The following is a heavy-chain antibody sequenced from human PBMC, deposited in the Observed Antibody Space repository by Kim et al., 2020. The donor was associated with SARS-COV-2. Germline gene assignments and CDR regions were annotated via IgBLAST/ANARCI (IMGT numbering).Heavy chain of an antibody. J-gene: IGHJ4*02. CDR2: INHSGST. D-gene: IGHD5-12*01. V-gene: IGHV4-34*01. Sequence: SETLSLTCAVYGGSFSGYYWSWIRQPPGKGLEWIGEINHSGSTNYNPSLKSRVTISVDTSKNQFSLKLSSVTAADTAVYYCARGPRAYGGYIDLRVAGLDYWGQGTLVTVSS. CDR1: GGSFSGYY. CDR3: ARGPRAYGGYIDLRVAGLDY.